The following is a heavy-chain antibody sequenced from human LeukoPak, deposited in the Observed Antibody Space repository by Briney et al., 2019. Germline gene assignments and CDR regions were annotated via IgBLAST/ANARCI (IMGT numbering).Heavy chain of an antibody. CDR1: GFTISTND. Sequence: GGSLRLSCAASGFTISTNDMHWVHQAPGKVLEWVTFMQYDGSIEYYADSVKGRFTISRDNAKNSLYLQMNSLRAEDTAVYYCAELGITMIGGVWGKGTTVTISS. D-gene: IGHD3-10*02. CDR3: AELGITMIGGV. J-gene: IGHJ6*04. CDR2: MQYDGSIE. V-gene: IGHV3-30*02.